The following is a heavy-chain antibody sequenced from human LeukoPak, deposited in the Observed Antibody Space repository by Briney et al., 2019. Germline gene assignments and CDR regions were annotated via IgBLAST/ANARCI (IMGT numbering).Heavy chain of an antibody. J-gene: IGHJ6*03. CDR3: ARGGSYSRGYYYYYMDV. V-gene: IGHV4-34*01. CDR1: GGSLSGYY. Sequence: WESLSLTCAVYGGSLSGYYWSWIRQPPGKGLEWIGEINHRGSTNYNPSLQSRVTISVDTSQNQFSMTLSSVTAADTAVYYCARGGSYSRGYYYYYMDVWGKGTTVTVSS. CDR2: INHRGST. D-gene: IGHD6-13*01.